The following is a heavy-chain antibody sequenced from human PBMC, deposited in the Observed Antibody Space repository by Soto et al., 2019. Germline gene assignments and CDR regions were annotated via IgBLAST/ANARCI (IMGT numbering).Heavy chain of an antibody. Sequence: ASLKVYCKTSGYTFTNYGISCVRHTPGQGLEWMGWISAYNGNTNYAQNLQGRVTMTTDTSTSTAYMELRSLKSDDTAVYYCAREIGIAAAGAPFDYWGQGTLVTVSS. CDR3: AREIGIAAAGAPFDY. J-gene: IGHJ4*02. CDR2: ISAYNGNT. D-gene: IGHD6-13*01. V-gene: IGHV1-18*01. CDR1: GYTFTNYG.